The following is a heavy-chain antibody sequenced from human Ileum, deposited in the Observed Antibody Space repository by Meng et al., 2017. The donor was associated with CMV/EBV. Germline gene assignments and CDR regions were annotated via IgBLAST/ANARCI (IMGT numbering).Heavy chain of an antibody. Sequence: GESLKISCAASGFIISSYGMHWVRQAPGKGLEWVAFIRYDGNNKYYADSVKGRFSISRDISNNTLYVQMNSLRPEDTAVYYCAKVLYGSGSNFYYYNMDVWGQGTTVTVSS. D-gene: IGHD3-10*01. CDR3: AKVLYGSGSNFYYYNMDV. CDR2: IRYDGNNK. V-gene: IGHV3-30*02. J-gene: IGHJ6*02. CDR1: GFIISSYG.